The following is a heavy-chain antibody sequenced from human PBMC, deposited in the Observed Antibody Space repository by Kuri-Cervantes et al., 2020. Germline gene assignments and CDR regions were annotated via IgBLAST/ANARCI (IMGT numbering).Heavy chain of an antibody. CDR3: ARGDDDYGDYEYYFDY. D-gene: IGHD4-17*01. V-gene: IGHV3-33*01. Sequence: LSLTCAASGFTFSSYGMHWVRQAPGKGLEWVAVIWYDGSNKYYADPVKGRFTISRDNSKNTLYLQVDSLRAEDTAVYYCARGDDDYGDYEYYFDYWGQGTLVTVSS. CDR1: GFTFSSYG. J-gene: IGHJ4*02. CDR2: IWYDGSNK.